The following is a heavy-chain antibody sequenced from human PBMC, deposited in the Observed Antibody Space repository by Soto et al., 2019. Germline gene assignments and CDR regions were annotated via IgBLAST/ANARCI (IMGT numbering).Heavy chain of an antibody. J-gene: IGHJ6*02. D-gene: IGHD5-18*01. CDR3: ARGPVLEYSYGKYVYGMDV. CDR2: ISYDGSNK. Sequence: HLGGSLRLSCAASGFTFSSYAMHWVRQAPGKGLEWVAVISYDGSNKYYADSVKGRFTISRDNSKNTLYLQMNSLRAEDTAVYYCARGPVLEYSYGKYVYGMDVWGQGTTVTVSS. CDR1: GFTFSSYA. V-gene: IGHV3-30-3*01.